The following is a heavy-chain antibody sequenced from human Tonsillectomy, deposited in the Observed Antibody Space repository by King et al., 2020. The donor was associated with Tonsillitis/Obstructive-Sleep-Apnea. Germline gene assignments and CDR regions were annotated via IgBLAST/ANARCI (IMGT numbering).Heavy chain of an antibody. Sequence: QLQESGPGLVKPSETLSLTCTVSGDSINSYYWSWIRQPPGMGLEWIGYISYSGNTNYNPSLKSRVTISIDTSKNQFSLKLRSVTAADTAVYYCAGSKGSGSYFDYWGQGTLVTVSS. V-gene: IGHV4-59*01. J-gene: IGHJ4*02. D-gene: IGHD3-3*01. CDR3: AGSKGSGSYFDY. CDR1: GDSINSYY. CDR2: ISYSGNT.